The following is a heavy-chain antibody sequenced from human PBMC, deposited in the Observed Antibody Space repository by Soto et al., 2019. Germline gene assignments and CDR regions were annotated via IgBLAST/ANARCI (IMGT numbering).Heavy chain of an antibody. CDR3: ARGHDFWSGYSGRFGMDV. Sequence: SETLSLTCTVSGGSISSYDWSWIRQPAGKGLEWIGRIYTGGSTNYNPSLKSRVTMSVDTSKNQFSLKLSSVTAADTAVYYCARGHDFWSGYSGRFGMDVWGQGTTVTVSS. CDR1: GGSISSYD. V-gene: IGHV4-4*07. CDR2: IYTGGST. D-gene: IGHD3-3*01. J-gene: IGHJ6*02.